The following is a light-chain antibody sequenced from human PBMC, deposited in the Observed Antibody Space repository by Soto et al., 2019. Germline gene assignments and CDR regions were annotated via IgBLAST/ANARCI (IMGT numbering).Light chain of an antibody. J-gene: IGKJ3*01. V-gene: IGKV3-20*01. Sequence: EIVLTQSPGTLSLSPGERATLSRRASQSINSGYLAWYQQKPGQAPRLLIYGASSRATGIPDRFSGSGSGTDFTLTINRLEPEDSAVYYCQQYGGSPLFTFGPGTKVDIK. CDR2: GAS. CDR3: QQYGGSPLFT. CDR1: QSINSGY.